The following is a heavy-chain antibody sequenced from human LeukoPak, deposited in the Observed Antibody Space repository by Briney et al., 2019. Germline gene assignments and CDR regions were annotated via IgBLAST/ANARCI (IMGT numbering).Heavy chain of an antibody. CDR3: AKDGLYYDGSEHVYYFDS. CDR1: GFTFSMSA. CDR2: IIYSGAAT. D-gene: IGHD3-22*01. V-gene: IGHV3-23*01. Sequence: GGSLRLSCAASGFTFSMSAMTWVRQAPGEGLEFVSSIIYSGAATYYADSVKGRFTISRDNSKNTLYLQMNSLRAEDTALYYCAKDGLYYDGSEHVYYFDSWGQGTLVTVSS. J-gene: IGHJ4*02.